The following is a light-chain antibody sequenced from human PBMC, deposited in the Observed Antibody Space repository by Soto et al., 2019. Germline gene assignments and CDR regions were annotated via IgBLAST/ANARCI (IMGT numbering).Light chain of an antibody. V-gene: IGKV1-33*01. Sequence: DIQMTQSPSSLSASVGDRVTITCQASQDISNYLNWYQQKPGKAPKLLIYDASNLETGVPSRFSGSGSGTDFTFTISSLKPEDISTYYCQPYDNLLFMYTFGHGTKLEIK. CDR2: DAS. CDR1: QDISNY. J-gene: IGKJ2*01. CDR3: QPYDNLLFMYT.